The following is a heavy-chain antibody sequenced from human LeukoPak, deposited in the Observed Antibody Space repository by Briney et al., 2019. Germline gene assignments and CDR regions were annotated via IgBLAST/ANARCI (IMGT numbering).Heavy chain of an antibody. J-gene: IGHJ4*02. CDR3: ARDGPSGSHVHFDY. CDR1: GFTVSSNY. D-gene: IGHD1-26*01. Sequence: AGGSLRLSCAASGFTVSSNYMSWVRQAPGKGLEWVSVIYSGGSTYYADSVKGRFTISRDNSKNTLYLQMNSLRAEDTAVYYCARDGPSGSHVHFDYWGQGTLVTVSS. V-gene: IGHV3-66*01. CDR2: IYSGGST.